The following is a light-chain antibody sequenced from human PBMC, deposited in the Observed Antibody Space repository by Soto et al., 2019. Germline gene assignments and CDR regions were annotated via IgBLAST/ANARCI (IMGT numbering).Light chain of an antibody. CDR3: QTYNSYSALT. CDR2: DAS. CDR1: QSVSRS. V-gene: IGKV3-15*01. J-gene: IGKJ4*01. Sequence: EILMTQSPATLSASVGDRTTLSCRANQSVSRSLAWYQQKPGQAPKLLIYDASTWESGVPSRFSGSGSGTEFTLTISSLQPEDCAAYYCQTYNSYSALTFGGGTKLEIK.